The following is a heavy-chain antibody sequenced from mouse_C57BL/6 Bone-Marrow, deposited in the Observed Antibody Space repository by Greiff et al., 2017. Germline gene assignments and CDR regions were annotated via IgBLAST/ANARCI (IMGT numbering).Heavy chain of an antibody. CDR2: IYPGDGDT. CDR1: GYAFSSSW. V-gene: IGHV1-82*01. D-gene: IGHD1-1*01. CDR3: ARENYYGSSHWYFDV. Sequence: QVQLKQSGPELVKPGASVKISCKASGYAFSSSWMNWVKQRPGKGLEWIGRIYPGDGDTNYNGKFKGKATLTADKSSSTAYMQLSSLTSEDSAVYFCARENYYGSSHWYFDVWGTGTTVTVSS. J-gene: IGHJ1*03.